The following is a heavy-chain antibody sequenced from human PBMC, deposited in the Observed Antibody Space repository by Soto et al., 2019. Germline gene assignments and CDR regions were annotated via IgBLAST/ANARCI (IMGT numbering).Heavy chain of an antibody. Sequence: QVQLVQSGAEVKKPGASVKVSCKASGYTFTSYDINWVRQATGQGLEWRGWMNPNSGNTGYAQKFQGRVTMTRNTSISTAFMEMSSLRAEATAVYCARRPTTVYCYQHWGQGTLVTVSS. CDR3: RRPTTVYCYQH. CDR1: GYTFTSYD. V-gene: IGHV1-8*01. D-gene: IGHD2-21*02. J-gene: IGHJ1*01. CDR2: MNPNSGNT.